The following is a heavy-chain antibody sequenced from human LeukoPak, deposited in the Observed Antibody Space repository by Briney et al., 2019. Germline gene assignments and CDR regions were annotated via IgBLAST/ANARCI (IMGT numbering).Heavy chain of an antibody. CDR3: ARGRGRNPSGYYYYMDV. CDR1: GFTLGNYG. V-gene: IGHV3-23*05. J-gene: IGHJ6*03. D-gene: IGHD2-15*01. CDR2: VSISGENT. Sequence: GGSLRLSCAASGFTLGNYGMTWVRQAPEKGLEWVSSVSISGENTYYADSVKGRFTISRDNSKDTLYLLMNSLRADDTAVYYCARGRGRNPSGYYYYMDVWGKGTTVTISS.